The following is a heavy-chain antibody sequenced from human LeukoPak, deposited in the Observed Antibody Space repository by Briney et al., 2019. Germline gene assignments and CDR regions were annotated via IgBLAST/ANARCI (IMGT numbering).Heavy chain of an antibody. CDR1: GYTFTNYG. CDR3: ARDGYCSSTSCYPV. Sequence: ASVKVSCKASGYTFTNYGISWERQAPGQGLEWMGWISAYNGNTNYAQKLQGRITMTTDTSTTTAYMELRSLRSDDTAVYYCARDGYCSSTSCYPVWGQGTLVTVSS. D-gene: IGHD2-2*03. V-gene: IGHV1-18*01. J-gene: IGHJ4*02. CDR2: ISAYNGNT.